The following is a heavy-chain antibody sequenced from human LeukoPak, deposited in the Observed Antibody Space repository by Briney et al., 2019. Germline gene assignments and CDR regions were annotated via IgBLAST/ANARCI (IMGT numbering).Heavy chain of an antibody. CDR2: ISSSGSTI. J-gene: IGHJ4*02. Sequence: PGRSLRLSCAASGFTFSSYEMNWVRQAPGKGLEWVSYISSSGSTIYYADSVKGQFTISRDNAKNSLYLQMNSLRAEDTAVYYCARGPYSSGSSADYWGQGTLVTVSS. CDR1: GFTFSSYE. V-gene: IGHV3-48*03. D-gene: IGHD6-19*01. CDR3: ARGPYSSGSSADY.